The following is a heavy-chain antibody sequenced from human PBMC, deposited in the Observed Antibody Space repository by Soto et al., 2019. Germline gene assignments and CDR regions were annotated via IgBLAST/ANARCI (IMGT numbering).Heavy chain of an antibody. Sequence: PSQTLSLTCAISGDSVSSNSAAWNWIRQSPSRGLEWLGRTYYRSQWSNDYAVSVKSRITINPDTSKNQFSLHLNSVPPEDTAMYYCVRGIWGISSSSGFWFDLWGEGTLVTVSS. CDR1: GDSVSSNSAA. J-gene: IGHJ5*02. D-gene: IGHD6-6*01. CDR3: VRGIWGISSSSGFWFDL. CDR2: TYYRSQWSN. V-gene: IGHV6-1*01.